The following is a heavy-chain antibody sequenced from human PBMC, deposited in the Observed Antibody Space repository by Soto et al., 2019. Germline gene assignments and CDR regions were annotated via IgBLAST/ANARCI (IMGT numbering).Heavy chain of an antibody. J-gene: IGHJ4*02. CDR3: AISTGGFGGLFVVPSDY. D-gene: IGHD3-16*02. V-gene: IGHV3-23*01. CDR2: INSGGTVA. CDR1: GFTYESYA. Sequence: EVQLLESGGGLVQPGGSLRLSCAASGFTYESYAMSWVRQAPGKGLEWVSGINSGGTVAHYADSVKGRFAISRDNSKNPLSLEMNRLRADDTGLYYCAISTGGFGGLFVVPSDYWGQGTLVTVSS.